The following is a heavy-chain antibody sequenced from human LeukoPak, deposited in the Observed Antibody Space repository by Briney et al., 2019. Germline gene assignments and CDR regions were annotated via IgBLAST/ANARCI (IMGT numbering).Heavy chain of an antibody. CDR1: GFTFSSYG. J-gene: IGHJ4*02. V-gene: IGHV3-23*01. CDR3: ARALPPPTYYYDFWSGYDY. D-gene: IGHD3-3*01. CDR2: ISGSGGST. Sequence: GGSLRLSCAASGFTFSSYGMSWVRQAPGKGLEWVSAISGSGGSTYYADSVKGRFTISRDNSKNTLYLQMNSLRAEDTAVYYCARALPPPTYYYDFWSGYDYWGQGTLVTVSS.